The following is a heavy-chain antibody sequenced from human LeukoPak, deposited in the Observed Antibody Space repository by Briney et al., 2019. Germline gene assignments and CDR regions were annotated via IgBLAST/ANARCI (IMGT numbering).Heavy chain of an antibody. Sequence: PSETLSLTCTVSGGSISSYYWSWIRQPAGKGLEWIGRIYMSGSTNYNSSLKSRVNMSVDTSKNQFSLSLSSVTAADTAVYYCAREAGSSWSRGLDIWGQGTVVTVSS. J-gene: IGHJ3*02. D-gene: IGHD6-13*01. CDR1: GGSISSYY. CDR2: IYMSGST. V-gene: IGHV4-4*07. CDR3: AREAGSSWSRGLDI.